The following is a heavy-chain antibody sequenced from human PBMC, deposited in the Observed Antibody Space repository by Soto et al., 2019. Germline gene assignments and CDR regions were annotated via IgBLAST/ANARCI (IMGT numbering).Heavy chain of an antibody. CDR3: ASPQQWLGQRGDFDY. CDR2: IRQDGSDK. J-gene: IGHJ4*02. V-gene: IGHV3-7*05. Sequence: EVQLVESGGGLVQPGGCLRLSCAASGFTFSSNWMSWVRQAPGKGLEWVANIRQDGSDKYYVDSVKGRFTISRDNSKNSLYLQMNSLRAEDTAIYYCASPQQWLGQRGDFDYWGQGTLVTVSS. CDR1: GFTFSSNW. D-gene: IGHD6-19*01.